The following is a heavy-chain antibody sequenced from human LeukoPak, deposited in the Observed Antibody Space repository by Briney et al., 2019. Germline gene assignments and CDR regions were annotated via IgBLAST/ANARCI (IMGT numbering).Heavy chain of an antibody. V-gene: IGHV4-61*02. CDR2: IYTSGST. J-gene: IGHJ4*02. Sequence: ESSETLSLTCTVSGGSISSGSYYWSWIRQPAGKGLEWIGRIYTSGSTNYNPSLKSRVTISVDTSKNQFSLKLSSVAAADTAVYYCAREGSSSSWYGTFDYWGQGTLVTVSS. CDR3: AREGSSSSWYGTFDY. CDR1: GGSISSGSYY. D-gene: IGHD6-13*01.